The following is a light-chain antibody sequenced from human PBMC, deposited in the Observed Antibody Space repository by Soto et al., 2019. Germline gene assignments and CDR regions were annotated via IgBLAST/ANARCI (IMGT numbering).Light chain of an antibody. CDR1: KNDIGVYDF. Sequence: SALTQPPSASGSPGQSVTISCTGTKNDIGVYDFVSWYQHHPGKAPKLMIYDVSERPSGVPDRFSGSKSGNTASLTISGLQAEDEADYYCCSYAGTFYVFGTGTKVTV. CDR3: CSYAGTFYV. CDR2: DVS. V-gene: IGLV2-8*01. J-gene: IGLJ1*01.